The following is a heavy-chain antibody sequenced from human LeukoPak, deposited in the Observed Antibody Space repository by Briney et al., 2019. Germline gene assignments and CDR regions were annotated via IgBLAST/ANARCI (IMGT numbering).Heavy chain of an antibody. CDR2: IGAKGT. CDR1: GFTFSDYA. J-gene: IGHJ4*02. V-gene: IGHV3-23*01. D-gene: IGHD3-22*01. Sequence: GGPLRLSCVVSGFTFSDYAMTWVRQAPGKGLEWVSGIGAKGTFYADSVKGRFTISRDNSRSTLYLQMNSLRAEDTAVYYCARGYSFDYCGQGTLVTVSS. CDR3: ARGYSFDY.